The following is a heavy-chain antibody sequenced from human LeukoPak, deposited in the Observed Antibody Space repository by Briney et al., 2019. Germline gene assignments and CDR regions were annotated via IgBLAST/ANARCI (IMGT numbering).Heavy chain of an antibody. J-gene: IGHJ1*01. V-gene: IGHV4-34*01. D-gene: IGHD3-22*01. Sequence: SETLSLTCAVYGGSFSGYYWSWIRQPPGKGLEWIGEINHSGSTNYNPSLKSRVTISVDTSKNQFSLRLSSVTAADTAVYYCARWAYDGSGYLFQHWGQGTLVTVSS. CDR1: GGSFSGYY. CDR2: INHSGST. CDR3: ARWAYDGSGYLFQH.